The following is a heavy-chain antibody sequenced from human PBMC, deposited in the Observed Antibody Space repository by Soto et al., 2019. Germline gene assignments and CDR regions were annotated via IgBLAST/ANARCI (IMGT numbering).Heavy chain of an antibody. J-gene: IGHJ6*02. CDR1: GGTFSSYA. D-gene: IGHD3-3*01. Sequence: SVKVSCKASGGTFSSYAISWVRQAPGQGLEWMGGIIPIFGTANYAQKFQGRVTITADKSASTAYMELSSLRSEDPAVYYCARNCECWGGYLYYYYGMCGWGQGSTVTVSS. CDR3: ARNCECWGGYLYYYYGMCG. V-gene: IGHV1-69*06. CDR2: IIPIFGTA.